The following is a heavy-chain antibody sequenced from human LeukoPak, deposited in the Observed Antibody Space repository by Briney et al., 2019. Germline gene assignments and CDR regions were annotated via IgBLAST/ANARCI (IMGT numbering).Heavy chain of an antibody. CDR1: GGTFSSYT. CDR3: ARTDYCSSTSCAQSGMDV. J-gene: IGHJ6*02. CDR2: IIPILGIA. V-gene: IGHV1-69*02. D-gene: IGHD2-2*01. Sequence: VASVKVSCKASGGTFSSYTISWVRQASGQGLEWMGRIIPILGIANYAQKFQGRVTITADKSTSTAYMELSSLRSEDTAVYYCARTDYCSSTSCAQSGMDVWGQGTTVTVSS.